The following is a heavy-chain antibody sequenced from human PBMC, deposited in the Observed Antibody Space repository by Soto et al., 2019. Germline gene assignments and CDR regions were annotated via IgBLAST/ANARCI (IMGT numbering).Heavy chain of an antibody. Sequence: SVKVSCKASGGAFSGHAISWLRQAPVQGLEWMGQIIPFFKGTKYAQRFQGRVTITADDSTSTAYMDLSSLTSEDTAVYYCARDVPLNYYDSTYSYYALDAWGQGTTVTVSS. CDR1: GGAFSGHA. J-gene: IGHJ6*02. CDR2: IIPFFKGT. CDR3: ARDVPLNYYDSTYSYYALDA. V-gene: IGHV1-69*13. D-gene: IGHD3-22*01.